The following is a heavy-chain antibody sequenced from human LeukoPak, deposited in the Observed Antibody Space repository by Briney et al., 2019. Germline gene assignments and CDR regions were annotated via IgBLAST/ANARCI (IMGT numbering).Heavy chain of an antibody. J-gene: IGHJ4*02. CDR1: GFTFSSYA. CDR3: AKKVAGTSYYFDY. V-gene: IGHV3-23*01. CDR2: ISGSGGST. Sequence: GGSLRLSCAAPGFTFSSYAMSWVRQAPGKGLEWVSAISGSGGSTYYADSVKGRFTISRDNSKNTLYLQMNSLRAEDTAVYYCAKKVAGTSYYFDYWGQGTLVTVSS. D-gene: IGHD6-19*01.